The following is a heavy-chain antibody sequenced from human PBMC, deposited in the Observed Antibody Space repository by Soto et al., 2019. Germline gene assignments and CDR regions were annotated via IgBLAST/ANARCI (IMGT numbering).Heavy chain of an antibody. CDR3: ARSSGGRRGSGRDV. J-gene: IGHJ6*02. CDR1: GFTFSTYI. D-gene: IGHD2-15*01. CDR2: ISHDGNKE. V-gene: IGHV3-30-3*01. Sequence: QVQLVESGGGVVQPGMSLRLSCASSGFTFSTYILNWVRQAPGKGLEWLAVISHDGNKEFYADSVQGRFSISRDNAKSTLHLQMTSLRPEDTAVYFCARSSGGRRGSGRDVWGQGTAVSVS.